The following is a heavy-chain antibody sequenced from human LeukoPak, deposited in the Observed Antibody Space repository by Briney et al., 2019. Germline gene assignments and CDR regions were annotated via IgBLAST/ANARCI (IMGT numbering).Heavy chain of an antibody. V-gene: IGHV2-5*01. CDR3: AHSLYDSSGYYYFDD. D-gene: IGHD3-22*01. CDR1: GFSLSTRGVA. CDR2: NYWNDDK. Sequence: SGPTLVNPTQTLTLTCTFSGFSLSTRGVAVGWIRQPPGKPLEWLALNYWNDDKRHSPSLKSRLTITKDTSKSRVVLTMTNMDPVDTATYYCAHSLYDSSGYYYFDDWGQGTLVTVSS. J-gene: IGHJ4*02.